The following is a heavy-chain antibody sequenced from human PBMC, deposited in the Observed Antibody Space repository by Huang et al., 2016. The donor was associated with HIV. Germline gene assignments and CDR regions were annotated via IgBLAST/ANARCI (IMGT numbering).Heavy chain of an antibody. CDR2: IKSQTDGGTT. CDR3: TTDRDYGDYVADAFDI. V-gene: IGHV3-15*01. Sequence: EVQLVESGGGLVKPGGSLRLSCAASGFTFSNAWMSWVRQGAGKGREWVCRIKSQTDGGTTDYAAPVKGRFTISRDDSKNTLYLQMNTLKTEDTAVYYCTTDRDYGDYVADAFDIWGQGTMVTVSS. D-gene: IGHD4-17*01. CDR1: GFTFSNAW. J-gene: IGHJ3*02.